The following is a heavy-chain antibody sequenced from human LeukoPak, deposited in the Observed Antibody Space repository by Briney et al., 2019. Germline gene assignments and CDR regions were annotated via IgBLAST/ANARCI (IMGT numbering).Heavy chain of an antibody. CDR3: ASEVEGWISGYTDY. CDR1: GFTFSSYE. J-gene: IGHJ4*02. Sequence: GGSLRLSCAASGFTFSSYEMNWVRQAPGKGLEWVSYISSSGSIIYYADSVKGRFTISRDNAKNSLFLQMDSLRAEDTAVYYCASEVEGWISGYTDYWGQGTLVTVSS. V-gene: IGHV3-48*03. CDR2: ISSSGSII. D-gene: IGHD3-22*01.